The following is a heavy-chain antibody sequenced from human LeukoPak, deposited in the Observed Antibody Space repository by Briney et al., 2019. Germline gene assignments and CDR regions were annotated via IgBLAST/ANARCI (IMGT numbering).Heavy chain of an antibody. CDR2: ISGSGGST. V-gene: IGHV3-23*01. J-gene: IGHJ4*02. CDR3: AEDLNSLAARPHDS. CDR1: GFTISSYA. Sequence: PGGSLRLSCAASGFTISSYAMSWVRQAPGKGLEWVSVISGSGGSTYYADSVKGRFTISRDNCKNTLYLQMNSLRAEDTAVYYCAEDLNSLAARPHDSWGQGTLVTVSS. D-gene: IGHD6-6*01.